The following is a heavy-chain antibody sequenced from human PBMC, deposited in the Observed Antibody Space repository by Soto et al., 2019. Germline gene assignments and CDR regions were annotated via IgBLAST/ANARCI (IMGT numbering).Heavy chain of an antibody. V-gene: IGHV1-69*02. CDR1: GGTFSSYT. CDR3: ARVVVVAANSYYYYYYMDV. Sequence: QVQLVQSGAEVKKPGSSVKVSCKASGGTFSSYTISWVRQAPGQGLEWMGRIIPILGIANYAQKFHGRVTITADKSTSTAYMELSSLRSEDTAVYYCARVVVVAANSYYYYYYMDVWGKGTTVTVSS. D-gene: IGHD2-15*01. CDR2: IIPILGIA. J-gene: IGHJ6*03.